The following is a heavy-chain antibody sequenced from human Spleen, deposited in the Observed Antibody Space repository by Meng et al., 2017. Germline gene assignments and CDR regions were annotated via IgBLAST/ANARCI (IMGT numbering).Heavy chain of an antibody. CDR3: ATDGEGLLWFGEHYDY. CDR1: GYTFTSYY. Sequence: ASAKVSCKASGYTFTSYYMHWVRQAPGQGLEWMGIVNPSDGNTTCAQKFQGRVTMTRDTSTSTVYMELSRLRSDDTAVYYCATDGEGLLWFGEHYDYWGQGTLVTVSS. D-gene: IGHD3-10*01. CDR2: VNPSDGNT. J-gene: IGHJ4*02. V-gene: IGHV1-46*01.